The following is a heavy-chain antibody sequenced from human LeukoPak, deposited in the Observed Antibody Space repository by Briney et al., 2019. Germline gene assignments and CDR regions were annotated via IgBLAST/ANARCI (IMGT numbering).Heavy chain of an antibody. V-gene: IGHV4-61*02. CDR3: ARDGYSYGYRFGAFDI. J-gene: IGHJ3*02. CDR2: IYTSGST. Sequence: SQTLSLTCTVSGGSISSGSYYWSWIRQPAGKGLEWIGRIYTSGSTNYNPSLKSRVTISVDTSKNQFSLKLSSVTAADTAVYYCARDGYSYGYRFGAFDIWGQGTMVTVSS. D-gene: IGHD5-18*01. CDR1: GGSISSGSYY.